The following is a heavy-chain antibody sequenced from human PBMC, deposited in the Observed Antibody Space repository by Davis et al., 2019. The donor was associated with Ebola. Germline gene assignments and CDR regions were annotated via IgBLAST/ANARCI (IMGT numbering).Heavy chain of an antibody. J-gene: IGHJ5*02. CDR1: GFTFSSYT. V-gene: IGHV3-21*01. CDR3: ARDLGATDPNWFDP. D-gene: IGHD3-3*01. CDR2: ISSSSSYI. Sequence: GESLKISCAASGFTFSSYTMNWVRQAPGKGLEWVSPISSSSSYIYYADSVKGRFTISRDNAKNSLYLQMNSLRAEDTAVYYCARDLGATDPNWFDPWGQGTLVTVSS.